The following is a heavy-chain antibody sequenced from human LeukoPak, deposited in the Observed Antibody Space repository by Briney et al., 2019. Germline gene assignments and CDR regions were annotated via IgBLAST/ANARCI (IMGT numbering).Heavy chain of an antibody. CDR3: TTARGVAVAPFDY. Sequence: GVLRLSCAASGFTFSNARMSWVRQAPGKGLEWVGRIKSKTDGGTTDYAAPVKGRFTISRDDSKNTLYLQMNSLKTEDTAVYYCTTARGVAVAPFDYWGQGTLVTVSS. D-gene: IGHD6-19*01. CDR1: GFTFSNAR. J-gene: IGHJ4*02. CDR2: IKSKTDGGTT. V-gene: IGHV3-15*01.